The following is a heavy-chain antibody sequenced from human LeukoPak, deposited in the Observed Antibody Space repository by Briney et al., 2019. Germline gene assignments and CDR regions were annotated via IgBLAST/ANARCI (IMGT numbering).Heavy chain of an antibody. CDR2: IIPIFGTA. D-gene: IGHD4-17*01. CDR1: GGTFSSYA. Sequence: ASVKVSCKASGGTFSSYAISWVRQAPGQGLEWMGGIIPIFGTANYAQKFQGRVTITADKSTSTAYMELSSLRSEDTAVYYCARGATVTTFFAAFDIWGQGTMVTVSS. CDR3: ARGATVTTFFAAFDI. V-gene: IGHV1-69*06. J-gene: IGHJ3*02.